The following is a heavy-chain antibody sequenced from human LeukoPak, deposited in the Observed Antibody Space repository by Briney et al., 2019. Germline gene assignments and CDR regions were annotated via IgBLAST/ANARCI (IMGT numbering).Heavy chain of an antibody. CDR1: GFTINNYV. CDR2: ISYDGSNK. J-gene: IGHJ4*02. CDR3: ASSSTSNFDY. Sequence: GGSLRLSCVASGFTINNYVMNWVRQAPGKGLEWVAVISYDGSNKYYADSVKGRFTISRDNSKNTLYLQMNSLRAEDTAVYYCASSSTSNFDYWGQGTLVTVSS. D-gene: IGHD2-2*01. V-gene: IGHV3-30-3*01.